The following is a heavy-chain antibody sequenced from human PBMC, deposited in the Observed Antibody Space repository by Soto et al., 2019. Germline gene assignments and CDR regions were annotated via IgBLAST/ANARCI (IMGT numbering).Heavy chain of an antibody. J-gene: IGHJ6*03. D-gene: IGHD3-10*01. CDR1: GGSLSSFY. V-gene: IGHV4-59*08. CDR2: IDYSGTT. Sequence: PSETLSLTCTVSGGSLSSFYWSWIRQPPGKGLEWIGCIDYSGTTNYNPSLRGRVTISLDTPKNQFSLKITSVTAADTAMYYCARQDLKRRTYGSGSYELNMDVWGKGTTVTVSS. CDR3: ARQDLKRRTYGSGSYELNMDV.